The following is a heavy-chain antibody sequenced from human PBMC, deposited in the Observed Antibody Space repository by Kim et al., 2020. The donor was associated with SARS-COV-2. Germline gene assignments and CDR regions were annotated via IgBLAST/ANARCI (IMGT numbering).Heavy chain of an antibody. CDR3: ARGLGIVGATGYFDY. D-gene: IGHD1-26*01. J-gene: IGHJ4*02. CDR2: IYHSGST. Sequence: SETLSLTCAVSGGSISSSNWWSWVRQPPGKGLEWIGEIYHSGSTNYNPSLKSRVTISVDKSKNQFSLKLSSVTAADTAVYYCARGLGIVGATGYFDYWGQGTLVTVSS. V-gene: IGHV4-4*02. CDR1: GGSISSSNW.